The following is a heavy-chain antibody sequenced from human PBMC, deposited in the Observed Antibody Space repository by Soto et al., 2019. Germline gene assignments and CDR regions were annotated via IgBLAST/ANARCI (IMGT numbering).Heavy chain of an antibody. CDR3: ARGQCGAFDL. V-gene: IGHV3-74*01. J-gene: IGHJ3*01. CDR2: IHSDGSST. D-gene: IGHD4-4*01. CDR1: GFTFSYYW. Sequence: DVQLVESGGGSVQPGGSLSLCCAATGFTFSYYWMHWVRQAPGKGLVWVSRIHSDGSSTTDADSVKGRFTISRDNAKNTLYLQMNSLRAEDTAVYYCARGQCGAFDLWGQGTMVTVAS.